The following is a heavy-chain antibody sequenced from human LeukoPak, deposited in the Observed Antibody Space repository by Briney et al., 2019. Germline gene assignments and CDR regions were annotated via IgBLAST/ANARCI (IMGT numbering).Heavy chain of an antibody. V-gene: IGHV4-38-2*02. Sequence: PSETLSLTCTVSGYSISSGYYWGWIRQPPGKGLEWIGSIYHSGSTYYNPSLKSRVTISVDTSKNQFSLKLNSVTAADTAVYYCARIYSSSWFLNWFDPWGQGTLVTVPS. CDR2: IYHSGST. J-gene: IGHJ5*02. CDR3: ARIYSSSWFLNWFDP. D-gene: IGHD6-13*01. CDR1: GYSISSGYY.